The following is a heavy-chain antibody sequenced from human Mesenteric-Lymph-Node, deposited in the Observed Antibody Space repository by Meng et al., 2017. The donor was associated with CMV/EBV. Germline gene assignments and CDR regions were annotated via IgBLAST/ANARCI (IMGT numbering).Heavy chain of an antibody. J-gene: IGHJ5*02. CDR3: GRIKVGWFDP. CDR2: IHHSGGT. CDR1: GDSISSGDYY. Sequence: LRLSCTVSGDSISSGDYYRSWFRQPPGKGLEWIGYIHHSGGTNYNPSLKSRINISIDTSRNHFSLKLSSVTAADTAVYYCGRIKVGWFDPWGQGTLVTVSS. V-gene: IGHV4-30-4*08.